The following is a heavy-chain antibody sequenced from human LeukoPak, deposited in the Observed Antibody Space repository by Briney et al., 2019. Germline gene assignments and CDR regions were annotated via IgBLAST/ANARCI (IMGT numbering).Heavy chain of an antibody. Sequence: PGGSLRLSCAASGFVFNNYPMSWVRQAPGKGLEWVSVINGGGDSTYYADSVKGRFTISRGNSKNTLFLQMNSLRADDTAVYYCARDATRGGDNDYWGQGTRVIVSS. CDR1: GFVFNNYP. CDR3: ARDATRGGDNDY. CDR2: INGGGDST. V-gene: IGHV3-23*01. D-gene: IGHD2-21*02. J-gene: IGHJ4*02.